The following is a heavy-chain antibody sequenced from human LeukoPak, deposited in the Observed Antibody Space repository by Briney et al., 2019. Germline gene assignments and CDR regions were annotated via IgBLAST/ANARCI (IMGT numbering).Heavy chain of an antibody. CDR3: ARVNTAMTTWYYYYYYMDV. CDR1: GFTFSSYW. V-gene: IGHV3-74*01. D-gene: IGHD5-18*01. J-gene: IGHJ6*03. CDR2: INSDGSST. Sequence: PGGSLRLSCAASGFTFSSYWMHWVRHAPGKGLVWVSRINSDGSSTSYADSVKGRFTISRNNAKNTLYLQMNSLRAEDTAVYYCARVNTAMTTWYYYYYYMDVWGKGTTVTVSS.